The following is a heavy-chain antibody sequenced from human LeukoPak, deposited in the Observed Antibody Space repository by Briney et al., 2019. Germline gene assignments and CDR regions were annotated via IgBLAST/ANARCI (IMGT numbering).Heavy chain of an antibody. V-gene: IGHV3-30-3*01. CDR2: ISYDGSNK. CDR1: GFTFSNYA. J-gene: IGHJ4*02. Sequence: GGSLRLSCAASGFTFSNYAMHWVRQAPGKGLEWVAVISYDGSNKYYADSVKGRFTISRDNSKNTLYLQMNSLRPEDTAVYYCARDWGRRYSSGWYGDFDYWGQGTLVTVSS. CDR3: ARDWGRRYSSGWYGDFDY. D-gene: IGHD6-19*01.